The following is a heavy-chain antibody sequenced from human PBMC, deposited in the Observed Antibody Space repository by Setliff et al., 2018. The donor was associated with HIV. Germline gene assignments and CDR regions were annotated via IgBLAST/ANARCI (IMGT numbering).Heavy chain of an antibody. CDR1: GYSFSGHF. CDR3: ARGGRVPGHWYFDL. V-gene: IGHV1-2*02. CDR2: INPESGGT. Sequence: GASVKVSCKASGYSFSGHFMVWVRQAPGHGLEWMGWINPESGGTSYAQRFQGRVTMTTDMSITTAFMELYNLTPDDTAVYYCARGGRVPGHWYFDLWGRGALVTVSS. J-gene: IGHJ2*01. D-gene: IGHD1-1*01.